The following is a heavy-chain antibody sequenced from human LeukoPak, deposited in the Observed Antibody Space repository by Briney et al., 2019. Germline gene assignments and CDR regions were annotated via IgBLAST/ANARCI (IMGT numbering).Heavy chain of an antibody. D-gene: IGHD3-9*01. CDR2: ISSSGSTI. CDR1: GFTFSDYY. J-gene: IGHJ6*03. CDR3: ARANDNYYYYYMDV. Sequence: GGSLRLSCAASGFTFSDYYMSWIRQAPGKGLEWVSYISSSGSTIYYADSVKGRFTISRDNAKNSLYLQMNSLRAEDTAVYYCARANDNYYYYYMDVWGKGTTVTISS. V-gene: IGHV3-11*04.